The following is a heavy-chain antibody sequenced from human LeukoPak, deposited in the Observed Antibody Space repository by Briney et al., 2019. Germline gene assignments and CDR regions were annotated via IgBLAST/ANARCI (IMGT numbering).Heavy chain of an antibody. CDR1: GFTFSNYA. Sequence: GGSLRLSCAASGFTFSNYAMNWVRRAPGKGLEWVSTISGGGGTTYYADSVKGRFTISRDSSKNTLYLQMNSLRAEDTAAYYCAKDLSGSGSYYRTMIFDYWGQGTLVTVSS. J-gene: IGHJ4*02. CDR2: ISGGGGTT. D-gene: IGHD3-10*01. CDR3: AKDLSGSGSYYRTMIFDY. V-gene: IGHV3-23*01.